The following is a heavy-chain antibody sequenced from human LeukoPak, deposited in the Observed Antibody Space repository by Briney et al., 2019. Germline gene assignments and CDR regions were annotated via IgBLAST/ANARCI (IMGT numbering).Heavy chain of an antibody. V-gene: IGHV3-30*18. J-gene: IGHJ2*01. CDR1: GFTFSSYG. CDR2: ISYDGSNK. Sequence: QPGRSLRLSCAASGFTFSSYGMHWVRQAPGKGLEWVAVISYDGSNKYYADSVKGRFTISRDNSKNTMYLQMNSLRAEDTAVYYCAKYCGGDYRHWYLALWGRGTLVPVSS. CDR3: AKYCGGDYRHWYLAL. D-gene: IGHD2-21*02.